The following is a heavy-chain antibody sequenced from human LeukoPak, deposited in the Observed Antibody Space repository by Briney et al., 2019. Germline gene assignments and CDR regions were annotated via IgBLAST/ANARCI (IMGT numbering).Heavy chain of an antibody. V-gene: IGHV3-9*01. CDR2: ISWDSGSR. D-gene: IGHD6-19*01. Sequence: GGSLRLSCAASGFTFDDYAMHWVRQAPGKGLEWVSGISWDSGSRDYADSVKGRFTISRDNAKNSLYLQMNSLRAEDTALFYCVKDRSSGPRCYGMAVWGQGTTVTVSS. CDR3: VKDRSSGPRCYGMAV. CDR1: GFTFDDYA. J-gene: IGHJ6*02.